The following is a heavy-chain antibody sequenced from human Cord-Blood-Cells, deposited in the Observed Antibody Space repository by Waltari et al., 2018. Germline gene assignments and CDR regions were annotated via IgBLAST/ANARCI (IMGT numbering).Heavy chain of an antibody. Sequence: GQLQESGPGLVKPSQTLSLTCTVSGGSISSGGYYCSWIRQHPGKGLEWIGYIYYSGSTYYNPSLKSRVTISVDTSKNQFSLKLSSVTAADTAVYYCASAPSAGYYDFWSGYPGAFDIWGQGTMVTVSS. J-gene: IGHJ3*02. D-gene: IGHD3-3*01. CDR2: IYYSGST. CDR3: ASAPSAGYYDFWSGYPGAFDI. V-gene: IGHV4-31*03. CDR1: GGSISSGGYY.